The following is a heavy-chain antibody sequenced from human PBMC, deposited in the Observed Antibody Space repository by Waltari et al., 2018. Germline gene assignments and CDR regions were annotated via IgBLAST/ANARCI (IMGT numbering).Heavy chain of an antibody. V-gene: IGHV3-23*04. Sequence: EVQLVESGGGLVQPGGSLRLSCAASGFTFSSYTMSWVRQAPGKGLEWVSAISGSGGSTYYADSVKGRFTISRDNSKNTLYLQMNSLRAEDTAVYYCAKDKIWGSSSSGEYFDYWGQGTLVTVSS. CDR1: GFTFSSYT. CDR3: AKDKIWGSSSSGEYFDY. J-gene: IGHJ4*02. D-gene: IGHD6-6*01. CDR2: ISGSGGST.